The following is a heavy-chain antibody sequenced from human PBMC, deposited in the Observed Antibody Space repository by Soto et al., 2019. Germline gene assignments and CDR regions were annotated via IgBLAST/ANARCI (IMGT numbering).Heavy chain of an antibody. V-gene: IGHV4-30-2*01. D-gene: IGHD1-1*01. CDR2: IYHSGRP. CDR3: ARDQLEGNWFDP. CDR1: GGSISSGGYS. J-gene: IGHJ5*02. Sequence: QLQLQESGSGLVRPSQTLSLTCAVSGGSISSGGYSWNWIRQPPGKGLEWIGYIYHSGRPLYNPSLKSRVTISVVKSRNQFSLKLISVTAADTAVYYCARDQLEGNWFDPWGQGTLVTVSS.